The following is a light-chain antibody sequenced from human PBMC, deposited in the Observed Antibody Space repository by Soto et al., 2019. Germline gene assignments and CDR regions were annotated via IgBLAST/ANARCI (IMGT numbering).Light chain of an antibody. CDR2: WAS. V-gene: IGKV4-1*01. CDR3: QQYYSTPLYT. CDR1: QSVLYNSNNKNY. Sequence: DIVMTQSPDSLAVSLGERATINCKTNQSVLYNSNNKNYLAWYQQKSGQPPKLLIYWASTRESGVPERFSGSGSGTDFTLTISSLQAEDVAVYYCQQYYSTPLYTFGQGTKLEI. J-gene: IGKJ2*01.